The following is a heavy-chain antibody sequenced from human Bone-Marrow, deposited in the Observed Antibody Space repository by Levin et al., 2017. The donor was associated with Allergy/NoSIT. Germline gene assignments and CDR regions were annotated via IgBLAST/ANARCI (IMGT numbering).Heavy chain of an antibody. V-gene: IGHV3-48*01. D-gene: IGHD1-7*01. J-gene: IGHJ6*02. CDR1: GFPFNTFG. Sequence: GGSLRLSCAASGFPFNTFGISWVRQTPGKGLQWVSYISGGSGTVNYADSVKGRFTISRDNGKNSLYLQMDSLRVEDSAVYCCARNYAGTPYYGLDVWGQGTTVTVSS. CDR3: ARNYAGTPYYGLDV. CDR2: ISGGSGTV.